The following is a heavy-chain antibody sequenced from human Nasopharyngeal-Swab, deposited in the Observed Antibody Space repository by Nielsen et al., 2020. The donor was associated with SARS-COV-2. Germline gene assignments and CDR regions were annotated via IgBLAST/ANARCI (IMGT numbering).Heavy chain of an antibody. CDR1: GFTFSSYA. J-gene: IGHJ4*02. CDR2: ITGGGGST. CDR3: ARTLSGYYYFDY. Sequence: GESLKISCAASGFTFSSYAMSWVRQAPGKGLEWVAGITGGGGSTFYADSVKGRFTISRDNSKNTLYLQINSLRAEDTAVYYCARTLSGYYYFDYWGQGTLVTVSS. D-gene: IGHD3-22*01. V-gene: IGHV3-23*01.